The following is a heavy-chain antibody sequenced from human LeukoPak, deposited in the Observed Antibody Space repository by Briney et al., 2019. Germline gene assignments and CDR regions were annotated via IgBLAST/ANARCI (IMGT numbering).Heavy chain of an antibody. CDR1: GGSFSGYY. Sequence: SETLSLTCAVYGGSFSGYYWSWIRQPPGKGLEWIGEINHSGSTNYNPSLKSRVTISVDTSKNQFSLKLSSVTAADTAVYYCARGSDYDYIWGSYRHACFDYWGQGTLVTVFS. CDR2: INHSGST. D-gene: IGHD3-16*02. J-gene: IGHJ4*02. CDR3: ARGSDYDYIWGSYRHACFDY. V-gene: IGHV4-34*01.